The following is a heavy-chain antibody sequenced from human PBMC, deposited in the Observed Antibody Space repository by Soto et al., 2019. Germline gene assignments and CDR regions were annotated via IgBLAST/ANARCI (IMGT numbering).Heavy chain of an antibody. Sequence: ASVKVSCKASGHTFTRYAMHWVRQAPGQRLEWMGWINAGNGKTKNSQKFQGRVTITRDTSASTAYMELSSLRSEDTAVYYCARGSGVFYGMDVWGQGTTVTVS. J-gene: IGHJ6*02. CDR1: GHTFTRYA. CDR2: INAGNGKT. D-gene: IGHD5-12*01. CDR3: ARGSGVFYGMDV. V-gene: IGHV1-3*01.